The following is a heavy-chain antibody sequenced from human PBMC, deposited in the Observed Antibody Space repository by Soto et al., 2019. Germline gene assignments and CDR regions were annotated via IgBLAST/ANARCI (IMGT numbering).Heavy chain of an antibody. CDR3: VRRHVSATGIDWFDP. J-gene: IGHJ5*02. Sequence: ASVKVSCKASGYTFTSYYMHWVRQAPGQGLEWMGIINPSGGSTSYAQKFQGRVTVTRDTSTSTVYMELSSLRSEDTAVYYCVRRHVSATGIDWFDPWGQGTLVTVSS. CDR1: GYTFTSYY. V-gene: IGHV1-46*01. D-gene: IGHD6-13*01. CDR2: INPSGGST.